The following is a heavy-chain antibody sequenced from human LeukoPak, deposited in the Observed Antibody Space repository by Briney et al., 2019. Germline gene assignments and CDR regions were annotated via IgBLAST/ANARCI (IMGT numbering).Heavy chain of an antibody. Sequence: PGGSLRLSCAASGFTFSSYEMNWVRQAPGKGLEWVSCISSSGSTIYYADSVEGRFTISRDNAKNSLYLQMNSLRAEDTAVYYCARDCGGGSCYGPYDAFDIWGQGTMVTVSS. V-gene: IGHV3-48*03. CDR1: GFTFSSYE. D-gene: IGHD2-15*01. J-gene: IGHJ3*02. CDR2: ISSSGSTI. CDR3: ARDCGGGSCYGPYDAFDI.